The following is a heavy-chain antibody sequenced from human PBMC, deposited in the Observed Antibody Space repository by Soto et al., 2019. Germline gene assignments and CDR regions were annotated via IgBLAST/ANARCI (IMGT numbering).Heavy chain of an antibody. CDR3: ARRWGTSFDF. J-gene: IGHJ4*02. Sequence: QVQLQESGPGLVKPSETLSLTCTVSGGSISSYYRSWIRQPPGKGLEWIGYIYYSGSTNYNPSLKSRVTISVDTSKNQFSLKVSSVTAADTAVYYCARRWGTSFDFWGQGTLVTVSS. V-gene: IGHV4-59*01. CDR1: GGSISSYY. D-gene: IGHD7-27*01. CDR2: IYYSGST.